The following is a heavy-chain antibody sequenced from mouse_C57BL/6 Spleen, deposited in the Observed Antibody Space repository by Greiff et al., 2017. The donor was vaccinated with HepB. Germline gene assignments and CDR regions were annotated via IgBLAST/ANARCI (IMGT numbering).Heavy chain of an antibody. CDR1: GYTFTSYT. Sequence: QVQLKESGAELARPGASVKMSCKASGYTFTSYTMHWVKQRPGQGLEWIGYINPSSGYTKYNQKFKDKATLTADKSSSTAYMQLSSLTSEDSAVYYCAPHDYYFDYWGQGTTLTVSS. J-gene: IGHJ2*01. V-gene: IGHV1-4*01. D-gene: IGHD2-4*01. CDR3: APHDYYFDY. CDR2: INPSSGYT.